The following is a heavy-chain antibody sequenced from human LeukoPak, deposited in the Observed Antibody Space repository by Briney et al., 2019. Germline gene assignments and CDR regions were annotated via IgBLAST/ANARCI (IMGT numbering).Heavy chain of an antibody. CDR3: TTDGRRWLRIFDY. D-gene: IGHD5-12*01. CDR2: IKSKTGGGTT. Sequence: PGGSLRLSCAASGFTFSNAWMSWVRQAPGKGLEWVGRIKSKTGGGTTDYAAPVKGRFTISRDDSKNTLYLQMNSLKTEDTAVYYCTTDGRRWLRIFDYWGQGTLVTVSS. J-gene: IGHJ4*02. CDR1: GFTFSNAW. V-gene: IGHV3-15*01.